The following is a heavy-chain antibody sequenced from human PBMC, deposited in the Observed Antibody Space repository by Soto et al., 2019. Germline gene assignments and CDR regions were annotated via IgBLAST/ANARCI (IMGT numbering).Heavy chain of an antibody. CDR3: ARGIMITFDHYYMDV. Sequence: ASVKVSCKASGYTFTSYAMHWVRQAPGQRLEWMGWINAGNGNTKYSQKFQGRVTITRDTSAGTAYMELSSLGSEDTAVYYCARGIMITFDHYYMDVWGKGTTVTVSS. V-gene: IGHV1-3*01. D-gene: IGHD3-16*01. CDR2: INAGNGNT. CDR1: GYTFTSYA. J-gene: IGHJ6*03.